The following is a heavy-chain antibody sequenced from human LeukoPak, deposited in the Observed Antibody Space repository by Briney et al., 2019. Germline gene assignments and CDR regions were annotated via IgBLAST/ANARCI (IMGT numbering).Heavy chain of an antibody. J-gene: IGHJ6*03. CDR3: ARNPPPYYYYYMDV. Sequence: PSETLSLTCTVSGYSISSGYYWGWIRQPPGKGLEWIGSIYHSGSTYYNPSLKSRVTISVDTSKNQFSLKLSSVTAADTAVYYCARNPPPYYYYYMDVWGKGTTVTVSS. CDR2: IYHSGST. V-gene: IGHV4-38-2*02. CDR1: GYSISSGYY.